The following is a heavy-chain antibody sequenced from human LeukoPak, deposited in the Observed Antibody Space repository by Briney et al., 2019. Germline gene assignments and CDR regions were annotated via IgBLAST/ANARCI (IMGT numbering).Heavy chain of an antibody. CDR3: ARVQGGGYRTADY. J-gene: IGHJ4*02. CDR2: INWNGGST. D-gene: IGHD6-19*01. CDR1: GFTFDDYG. V-gene: IGHV3-20*04. Sequence: PGGSLRLSCAAPGFTFDDYGMSWVRQAPGKGLEWVSGINWNGGSTGYADSVKGRFTISRDNSKNTLFLQMNSLRSEDTAMYYCARVQGGGYRTADYWGQGTLVTVSS.